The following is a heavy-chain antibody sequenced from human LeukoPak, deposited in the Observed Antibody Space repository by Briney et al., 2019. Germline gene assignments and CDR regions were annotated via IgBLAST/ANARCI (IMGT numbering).Heavy chain of an antibody. CDR1: GFTFRSFA. V-gene: IGHV3-23*01. Sequence: PGGSLRLSCAASGFTFRSFAVTWVRQAPGKGLEWVSVISGSGDSTYYADSVKGRFTISRDDSKNTLYLQMNSLRPEDTAIYYCAKGGVAPDYWGQGTLVTVSS. CDR2: ISGSGDST. CDR3: AKGGVAPDY. J-gene: IGHJ4*02. D-gene: IGHD2-21*01.